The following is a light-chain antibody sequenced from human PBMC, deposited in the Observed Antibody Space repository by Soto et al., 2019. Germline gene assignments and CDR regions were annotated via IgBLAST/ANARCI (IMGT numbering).Light chain of an antibody. V-gene: IGKV1-5*01. J-gene: IGKJ2*01. CDR1: QSISSW. Sequence: DIQMTQSPSTLSASVGDRVTITCRGSQSISSWLAWYQQKPGKAPKLLIYDASSLESGVPSRYSGSASGTEFTLTISSLQPDDFATYYCQQYRTFGQGTKLEIK. CDR3: QQYRT. CDR2: DAS.